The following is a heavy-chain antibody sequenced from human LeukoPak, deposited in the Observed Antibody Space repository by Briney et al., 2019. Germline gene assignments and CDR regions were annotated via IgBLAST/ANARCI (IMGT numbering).Heavy chain of an antibody. CDR3: ARYSSGWSGLHNWFDP. D-gene: IGHD6-19*01. CDR2: INHSGST. Sequence: PSETLSLTCAVYGGSFSGYYWSWIRQPPGKGLEWIGEINHSGSTNYNPSLKSRVTISVDTSKNQFSLKLSSVTAADTAVYYCARYSSGWSGLHNWFDPWGQGTLVTVSS. V-gene: IGHV4-34*01. CDR1: GGSFSGYY. J-gene: IGHJ5*02.